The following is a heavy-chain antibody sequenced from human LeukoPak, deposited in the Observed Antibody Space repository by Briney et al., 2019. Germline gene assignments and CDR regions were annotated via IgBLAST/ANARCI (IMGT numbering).Heavy chain of an antibody. CDR2: IKQDGSEK. V-gene: IGHV3-7*01. J-gene: IGHJ4*02. D-gene: IGHD5-12*01. Sequence: GGSLRLSCAASGFTFSSYWMSWVRQAPGKGLEWVANIKQDGSEKYYVDSVKGRFTISRDNANNSLYLQMNSLRAEDTAVYYCASPGGATDLDYWGQGTLVTVSS. CDR1: GFTFSSYW. CDR3: ASPGGATDLDY.